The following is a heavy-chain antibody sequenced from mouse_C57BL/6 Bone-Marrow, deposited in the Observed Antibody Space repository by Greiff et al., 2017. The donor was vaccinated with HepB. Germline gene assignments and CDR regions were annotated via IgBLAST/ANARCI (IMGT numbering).Heavy chain of an antibody. V-gene: IGHV7-3*01. Sequence: EVQVVESGGGLVQPGGSLSLSCAASGFTFTDYYMSWVRQPPGKALEWLGFIRNKANGYTTEYSASVKGRFTISRDNSQSILYLQLNALRAEDSATYYSARFLNWAFAYWGQGTLVTVSA. J-gene: IGHJ3*01. CDR2: IRNKANGYTT. D-gene: IGHD4-1*01. CDR1: GFTFTDYY. CDR3: ARFLNWAFAY.